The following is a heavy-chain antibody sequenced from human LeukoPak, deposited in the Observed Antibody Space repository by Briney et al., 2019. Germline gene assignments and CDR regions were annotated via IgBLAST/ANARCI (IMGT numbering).Heavy chain of an antibody. V-gene: IGHV1-2*02. Sequence: ASVKVSCKASGYTFTGYYMHWVRQAPGQGLEWTGWINPNSGGTNYAQKFQGRVTMTRDTSISTAYMELSRLRSDDTAVYYCAREGLSHGDYVGYYYGMDVWGQGTTVTVSS. J-gene: IGHJ6*02. CDR3: AREGLSHGDYVGYYYGMDV. CDR2: INPNSGGT. CDR1: GYTFTGYY. D-gene: IGHD4-17*01.